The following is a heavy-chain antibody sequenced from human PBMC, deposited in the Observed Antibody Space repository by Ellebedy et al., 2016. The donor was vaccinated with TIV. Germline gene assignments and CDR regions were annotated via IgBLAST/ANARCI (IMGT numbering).Heavy chain of an antibody. Sequence: ASVKVSCKASGGTFSSYAISWVRQAPGQGLEWMGGIIPIFGTANYAQKFQGRVTITADESTSTAYMELSSLRSEDTAVYYCARGGVYYYGSGSYYPPGNWFDPWGQGTLVTVSS. CDR2: IIPIFGTA. V-gene: IGHV1-69*13. CDR3: ARGGVYYYGSGSYYPPGNWFDP. J-gene: IGHJ5*02. D-gene: IGHD3-10*01. CDR1: GGTFSSYA.